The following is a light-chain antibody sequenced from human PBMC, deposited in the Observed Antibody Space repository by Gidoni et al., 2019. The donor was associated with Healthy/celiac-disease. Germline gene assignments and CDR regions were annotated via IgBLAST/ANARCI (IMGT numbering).Light chain of an antibody. CDR2: AAS. CDR3: QQANSFLALT. V-gene: IGKV1D-12*01. CDR1: QGMSSW. Sequence: DIQMTQSPSSVSATVGDRVTITWRAIQGMSSWLAWYQQKPGKAPQLLIYAASSLQSGVPSRFSGSGSGTDFTLPISRLQPEDFATYYCQQANSFLALTFGGGTKVEIK. J-gene: IGKJ4*01.